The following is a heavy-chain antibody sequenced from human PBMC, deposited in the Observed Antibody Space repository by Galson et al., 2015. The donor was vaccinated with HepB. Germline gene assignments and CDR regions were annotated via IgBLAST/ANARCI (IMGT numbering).Heavy chain of an antibody. CDR2: ISGSGGST. V-gene: IGHV3-23*01. CDR1: GFTFSTYA. D-gene: IGHD6-19*01. Sequence: SLRLSCAASGFTFSTYAMSWVRQAPGKGLEWVSSISGSGGSTYYADSVKGRFTISRDNSKNTLYLQMNSLRAEDTAVYYCAKGALAVAGRGVDPRGQGTLVTVSS. J-gene: IGHJ5*02. CDR3: AKGALAVAGRGVDP.